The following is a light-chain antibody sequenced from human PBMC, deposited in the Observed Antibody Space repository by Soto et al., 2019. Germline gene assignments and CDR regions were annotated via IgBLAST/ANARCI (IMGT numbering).Light chain of an antibody. J-gene: IGLJ1*01. CDR2: END. Sequence: QSVLTQQLSVSAAPGKKVTMSCSGSSSNIGKYYVSWHQQLPGTAPKLLIYENDKRPSGIPDRFSGSKSGTSATLGITGLQTGDEADYYCGTWDSSLTTFVFGTG. CDR1: SSNIGKYY. V-gene: IGLV1-51*02. CDR3: GTWDSSLTTFV.